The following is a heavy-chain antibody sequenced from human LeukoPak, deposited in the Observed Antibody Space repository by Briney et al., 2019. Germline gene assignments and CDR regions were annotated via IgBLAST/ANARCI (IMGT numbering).Heavy chain of an antibody. CDR3: ARSTGTTPFDI. D-gene: IGHD1-1*01. J-gene: IGHJ3*02. Sequence: ASVKVSCKASGYTFTSYAMHWVRQAPGQRLEWMGWIIAGTGNTKYSQKFQGRVTITRDTSASTAYIELSSLRSEDTAVYYCARSTGTTPFDIWGQGTMVTVSS. V-gene: IGHV1-3*01. CDR2: IIAGTGNT. CDR1: GYTFTSYA.